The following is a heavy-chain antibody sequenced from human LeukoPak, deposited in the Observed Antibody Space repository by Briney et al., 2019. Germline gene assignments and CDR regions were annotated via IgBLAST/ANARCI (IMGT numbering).Heavy chain of an antibody. V-gene: IGHV5-51*01. CDR3: ARERGYYYGSGSYYSYDASDI. J-gene: IGHJ3*02. CDR1: GYSFTNYW. Sequence: HGESLKISCKGSGYSFTNYWIGWVRQKPGKGLEWMGIIYPGDSDTKHRPSFQGQVTISVDKSISTAYLQWDSLTASDTAIYYCARERGYYYGSGSYYSYDASDIWGQGTMVTVSS. D-gene: IGHD3-10*01. CDR2: IYPGDSDT.